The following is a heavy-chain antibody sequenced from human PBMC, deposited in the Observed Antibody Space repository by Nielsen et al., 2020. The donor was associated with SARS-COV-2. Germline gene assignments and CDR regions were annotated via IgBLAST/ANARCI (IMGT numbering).Heavy chain of an antibody. CDR2: IWYDGSNK. CDR1: GFTFSSYG. Sequence: GGSLRLSCAASGFTFSSYGMHWVRQAPGKGLEWVAVIWYDGSNKYYADSVKGRFSISRDNSKNTLYLQMNSLRAEDTAVYYCAREGLVGATTGLDYWGQGTLVTVPS. V-gene: IGHV3-33*01. J-gene: IGHJ4*02. CDR3: AREGLVGATTGLDY. D-gene: IGHD1-26*01.